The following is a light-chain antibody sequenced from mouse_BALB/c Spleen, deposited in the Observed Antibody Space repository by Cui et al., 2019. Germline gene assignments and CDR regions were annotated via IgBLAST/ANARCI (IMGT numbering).Light chain of an antibody. CDR2: WAS. J-gene: IGKJ2*01. V-gene: IGKV6-25*01. CDR3: QQHYSTPYT. CDR1: QDVSTA. Sequence: DIVITQSPKFMSTSVGSRVRITCKASQDVSTAVAWYQQKPGPSPKLLIYWASTRPSGVPDRFTGSGSGTDYSLTISSMEAEDLAIYYCQQHYSTPYTFGGGTKLEIK.